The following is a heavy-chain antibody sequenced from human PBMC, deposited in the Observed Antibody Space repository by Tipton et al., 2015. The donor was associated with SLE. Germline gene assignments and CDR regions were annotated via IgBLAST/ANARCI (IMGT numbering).Heavy chain of an antibody. J-gene: IGHJ4*02. CDR2: ISHTDPT. CDR3: ARLVGGRAARPGYFDY. V-gene: IGHV4-38-2*01. Sequence: TLSLTCVVSGYSISSGYFWSWIRQPPGRGLEWIGGISHTDPTYYNPSLKSRITMSVDTSTNQFSLKLNSVTGADTALYYCARLVGGRAARPGYFDYWGQGTLVTVSS. CDR1: GYSISSGYF. D-gene: IGHD6-6*01.